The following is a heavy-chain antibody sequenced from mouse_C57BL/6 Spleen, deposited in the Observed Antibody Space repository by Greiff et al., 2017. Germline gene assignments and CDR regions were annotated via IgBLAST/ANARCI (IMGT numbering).Heavy chain of an antibody. CDR1: GFTFTDYY. CDR3: ARSGAGDY. D-gene: IGHD3-3*01. Sequence: EVQLQQSGPELVKPGASVKISCKASGFTFTDYYMHWVKQRHGKSLEWIGDIDPKDGGTSYNQKFKGKATLTVDKSSSTAYMELRSLTSEDSAVYSCARSGAGDYWGQGTSLTVSS. CDR2: IDPKDGGT. V-gene: IGHV1-26*01. J-gene: IGHJ2*02.